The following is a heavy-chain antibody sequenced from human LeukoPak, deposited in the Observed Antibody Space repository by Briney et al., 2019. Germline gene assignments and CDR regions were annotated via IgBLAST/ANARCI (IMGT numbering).Heavy chain of an antibody. V-gene: IGHV3-48*01. CDR2: ISSSSGLM. CDR3: AXXXEYXXSWKEGXDX. D-gene: IGHD6-13*01. CDR1: GFTFSTYS. J-gene: IGHJ4*02. Sequence: GGSLRLSCAASGFTFSTYSMSWVRQAPGKGLEWVSYISSSSGLMYYADSVKGRFTISRDNAKNSLYLQMNSLGVEDTAVYNCAXXXEYXXSWKEGXDXWGQGTXXXVSS.